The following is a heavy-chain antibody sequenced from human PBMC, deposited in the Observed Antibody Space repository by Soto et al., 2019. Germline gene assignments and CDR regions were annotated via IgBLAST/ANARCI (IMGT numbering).Heavy chain of an antibody. CDR3: AKGPRNYYGSGWNLDY. V-gene: IGHV3-23*01. J-gene: IGHJ4*02. D-gene: IGHD3-10*01. CDR1: GFTFSSYA. CDR2: ISGSGGST. Sequence: PGGSLRLSCAASGFTFSSYAMSWVRQAPGKGLEWISAISGSGGSTYYADSVKGRFTISRDNSNNTLYLQMNSLRAEDTAVYYCAKGPRNYYGSGWNLDYWGQGTLVTVSS.